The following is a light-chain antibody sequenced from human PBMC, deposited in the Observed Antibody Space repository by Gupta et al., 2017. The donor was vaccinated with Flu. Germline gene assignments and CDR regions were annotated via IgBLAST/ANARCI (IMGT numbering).Light chain of an antibody. CDR1: QSGCDSSKNKNC. Sequence: CLGGGANIEGQANQSGCDSSKNKNCLSWYQQKAGQAPNLLISWASGREGGVPDRFSGRGSGADFTLTISSLKAEDVAVYYCQQYDSDPLTFGHGKRVEIK. CDR2: WAS. J-gene: IGKJ5*01. V-gene: IGKV4-1*01. CDR3: QQYDSDPLT.